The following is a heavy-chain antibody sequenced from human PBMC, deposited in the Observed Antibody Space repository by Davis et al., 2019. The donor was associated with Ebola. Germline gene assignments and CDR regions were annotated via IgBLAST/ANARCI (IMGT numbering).Heavy chain of an antibody. V-gene: IGHV4-59*08. Sequence: MPSETLSLTCTVSGGSISSYYWSWIRQPPGKGLEWIGYIYYSGSTNYNPSLKSRVTISVDTSKNQFSLKLSSVTAADTAVAVAGTTFDYWGQGTLVTVSS. CDR3: GTTFDY. D-gene: IGHD6-19*01. CDR1: GGSISSYY. J-gene: IGHJ4*02. CDR2: IYYSGST.